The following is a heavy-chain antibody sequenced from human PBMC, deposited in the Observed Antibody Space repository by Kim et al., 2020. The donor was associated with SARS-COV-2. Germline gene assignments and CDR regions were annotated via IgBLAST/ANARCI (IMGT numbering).Heavy chain of an antibody. V-gene: IGHV4-39*01. CDR2: IYYSGST. Sequence: SETLSLTCTVSGGSISSSSYYWGWIRQPPGKGLEWIGSIYYSGSTYYNPSLKSRVTISVDTSKNQFSLKLSSVTAADTAVYSCARNSLAAAGIDYGGQGTLVTVSS. J-gene: IGHJ4*02. D-gene: IGHD6-13*01. CDR3: ARNSLAAAGIDY. CDR1: GGSISSSSYY.